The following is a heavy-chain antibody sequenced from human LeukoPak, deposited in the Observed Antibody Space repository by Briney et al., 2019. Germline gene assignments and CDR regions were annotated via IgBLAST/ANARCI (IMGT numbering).Heavy chain of an antibody. CDR2: IYYSGDT. Sequence: SETLSLTCTVSGGAISSTNYYWGWIRQAPGKGLEWIGNIYYSGDTFYNSSLKSRVTISIDTSKRQFSLKLTSVTAADTAVYYCAREPTGSYSFDFWGQGTLVTVSS. D-gene: IGHD1-26*01. CDR1: GGAISSTNYY. V-gene: IGHV4-39*07. CDR3: AREPTGSYSFDF. J-gene: IGHJ4*02.